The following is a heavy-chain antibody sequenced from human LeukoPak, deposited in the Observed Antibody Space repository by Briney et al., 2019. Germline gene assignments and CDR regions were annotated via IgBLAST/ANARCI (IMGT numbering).Heavy chain of an antibody. CDR2: IYYSGST. V-gene: IGHV4-59*01. Sequence: SETLSLTCTVPGGSISSYYWSWIRQPPGKGLEWIGYIYYSGSTNYNPSLKSRVTISVDTSKNQFSLKLSSVTAADTAVYYCARIGQLAAGIYFDYWGQGTLVTVSS. CDR3: ARIGQLAAGIYFDY. D-gene: IGHD6-13*01. J-gene: IGHJ4*02. CDR1: GGSISSYY.